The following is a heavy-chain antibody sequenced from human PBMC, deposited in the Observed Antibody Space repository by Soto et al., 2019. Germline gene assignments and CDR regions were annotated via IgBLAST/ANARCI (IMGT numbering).Heavy chain of an antibody. D-gene: IGHD6-13*01. CDR2: IYYSGST. J-gene: IGHJ4*02. CDR1: GGSISSYY. Sequence: QVQLQESGPGLVKPSETLSLTCTVSGGSISSYYWSWIRQPPGKGLEWIGYIYYSGSTNYNPSLKRRVTISVDTSKNQFSLKLSSVTAADTAVYYCARGTYSSSWYGLIDYWGQGTLVTVSS. CDR3: ARGTYSSSWYGLIDY. V-gene: IGHV4-59*01.